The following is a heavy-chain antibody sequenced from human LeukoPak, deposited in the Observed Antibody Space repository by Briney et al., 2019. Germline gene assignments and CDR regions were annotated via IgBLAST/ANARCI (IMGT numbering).Heavy chain of an antibody. Sequence: GGSLRLSCAASGFTFSTYAMSWVRQAPGKGLEWVSSIDNTYNHIDYADSLKGRFTISRDNAKNSLYLQMNSLSAEDTAVYYCARDELYCDTTGCYKNFDYWGQGTLVTVSS. D-gene: IGHD2-2*02. CDR1: GFTFSTYA. J-gene: IGHJ4*02. CDR3: ARDELYCDTTGCYKNFDY. V-gene: IGHV3-21*01. CDR2: IDNTYNHI.